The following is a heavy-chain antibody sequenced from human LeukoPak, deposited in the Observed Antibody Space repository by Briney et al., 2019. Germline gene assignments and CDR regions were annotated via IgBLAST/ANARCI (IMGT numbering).Heavy chain of an antibody. J-gene: IGHJ4*02. CDR2: INPNSGGT. CDR3: ARAWYSSGWSRDY. D-gene: IGHD6-19*01. V-gene: IGHV1-2*02. CDR1: GYTFTGYY. Sequence: ASVKVSCKASGYTFTGYYMHWVRQAPGQGLEWMGWINPNSGGTNYAQKLQGRVTMTTDTSTSTAYMELRSLGSDDTAVYYCARAWYSSGWSRDYWGQGTLVTVSS.